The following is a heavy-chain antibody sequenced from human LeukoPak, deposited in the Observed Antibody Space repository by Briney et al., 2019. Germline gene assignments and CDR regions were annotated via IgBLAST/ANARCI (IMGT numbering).Heavy chain of an antibody. J-gene: IGHJ6*02. Sequence: GGSLRPSCAAAGFTFSSYSMNWVRPAPGKGLGWGSSIISSSSYIYYADSVEGRFTISRDNAKNSLYLQMNSLRAEDTAVYYCARAIRLAAAAPLTGGMDGWGQGTTVTVSS. D-gene: IGHD6-13*01. CDR1: GFTFSSYS. CDR3: ARAIRLAAAAPLTGGMDG. CDR2: IISSSSYI. V-gene: IGHV3-21*01.